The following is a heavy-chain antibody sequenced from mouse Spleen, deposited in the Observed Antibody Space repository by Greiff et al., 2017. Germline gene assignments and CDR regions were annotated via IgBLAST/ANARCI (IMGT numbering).Heavy chain of an antibody. D-gene: IGHD2-1*01. CDR3: ARGDYGNFFAY. CDR2: IDPSDSET. J-gene: IGHJ3*01. CDR1: GYTFTSYW. V-gene: IGHV1-52*01. Sequence: VQLQQPGAELVRPGSSVKLSCKASGYTFTSYWMHWVKQRPIQGLEWIGNIDPSDSETHYNQKFKDKATLTVDKSSSTAYMQLSSLTSEDSAVYYCARGDYGNFFAYWGQGTLVTVSA.